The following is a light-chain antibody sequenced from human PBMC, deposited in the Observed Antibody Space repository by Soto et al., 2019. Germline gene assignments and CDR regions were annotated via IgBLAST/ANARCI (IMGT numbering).Light chain of an antibody. CDR1: QSVSSN. CDR2: GAP. V-gene: IGKV3-15*01. CDR3: QQYNNWPLT. Sequence: EIVMTQSPATLSVSPGERATLSCRASQSVSSNLAWYQQKPGQAPRLLIYGAPTWATGIPARFSGSGSGTDFTLTISSLQSEDFAVYFCQQYNNWPLTFGGGTKVQIK. J-gene: IGKJ4*01.